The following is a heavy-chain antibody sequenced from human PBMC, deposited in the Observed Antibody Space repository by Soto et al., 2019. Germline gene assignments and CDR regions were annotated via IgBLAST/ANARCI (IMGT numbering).Heavy chain of an antibody. J-gene: IGHJ3*02. D-gene: IGHD3-3*01. CDR3: ARSNTYYDFWSGYYAFDI. V-gene: IGHV3-48*03. Sequence: GGSLRLSCAASGFTFSSYEMNWVRQAPGKGLEWVSYISSSGSTIYYADSVKGRVTISRDNAKNSLYLQMNSLRAEDTAVYYCARSNTYYDFWSGYYAFDIWGQGTMVTVSS. CDR2: ISSSGSTI. CDR1: GFTFSSYE.